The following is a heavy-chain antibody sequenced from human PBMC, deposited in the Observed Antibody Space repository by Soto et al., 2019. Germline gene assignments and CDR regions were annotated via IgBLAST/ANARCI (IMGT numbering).Heavy chain of an antibody. CDR3: ARVRELAFDY. CDR1: GFTFSSYW. V-gene: IGHV3-7*01. D-gene: IGHD6-6*01. J-gene: IGHJ4*02. CDR2: IKQDGSEK. Sequence: EVQLVESGGGLVQPGGSLRLSCAASGFTFSSYWISWVRQAPGKGLEWVANIKQDGSEKYYVDSVKGRFTSSRDNAKNSLYLQMNSLRAEDTAVYYCARVRELAFDYWGQGTLVTVSS.